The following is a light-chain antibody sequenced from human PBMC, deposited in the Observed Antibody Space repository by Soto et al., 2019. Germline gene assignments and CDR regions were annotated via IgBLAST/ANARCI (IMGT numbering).Light chain of an antibody. J-gene: IGLJ2*01. CDR1: SSNIGSNY. V-gene: IGLV1-47*02. CDR3: SSWDSSLRAVV. CDR2: SNN. Sequence: QSVLTQPPSASGTPGQRVTISCSGSSSNIGSNYVYWYQQLPGTAPKLLIYSNNQRPSGVPDRFSGSKSGTSASLAISGLRSEDEADYYCSSWDSSLRAVVFGGGTKLTVL.